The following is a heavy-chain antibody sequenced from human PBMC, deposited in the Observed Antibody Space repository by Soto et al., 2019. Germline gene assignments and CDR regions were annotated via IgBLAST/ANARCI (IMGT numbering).Heavy chain of an antibody. CDR2: IYYSGST. V-gene: IGHV4-59*01. Sequence: SETLSLTCTVSGGSISSYYWSWIRQPPGKGLEWIGYIYYSGSTNYNPSLKSRVTISVDTSKNQFSLKLSSVTAADTAVYYCARGFDYPYYGMDVWGQGTTVTVSS. CDR3: ARGFDYPYYGMDV. CDR1: GGSISSYY. D-gene: IGHD3-9*01. J-gene: IGHJ6*02.